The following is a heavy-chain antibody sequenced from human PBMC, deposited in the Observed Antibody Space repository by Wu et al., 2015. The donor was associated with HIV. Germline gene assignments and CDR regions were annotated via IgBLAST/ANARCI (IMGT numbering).Heavy chain of an antibody. D-gene: IGHD1-26*01. Sequence: QVQLVQSGAEVKKPGASVKVSCKASGYTFTDAYIHWVRQVPGQGLEWMSWINPYSGDTTSAQQFQGRVTMTRDTSATTAYLELASLRSDDTALYFCVRGRPPLGDLALERFPEGTFDYWGQGTVVTVSS. CDR2: INPYSGDT. J-gene: IGHJ4*02. CDR3: VRGRPPLGDLALERFPEGTFDY. V-gene: IGHV1-2*02. CDR1: GYTFTDAY.